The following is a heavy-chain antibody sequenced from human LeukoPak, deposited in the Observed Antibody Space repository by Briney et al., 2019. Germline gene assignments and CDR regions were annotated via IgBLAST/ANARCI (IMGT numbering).Heavy chain of an antibody. V-gene: IGHV4-30-4*01. CDR2: IYYSGST. J-gene: IGHJ6*02. CDR3: ARGGGYSYGNLYYYYGMDV. CDR1: GGSISSGDYY. Sequence: PSETLSLTCTVYGGSISSGDYYWSWIRQPPGKGLEWIGYIYYSGSTYYNPSLKSRVTISVDTSKNQFSLKLSSVTAADTAVYYCARGGGYSYGNLYYYYGMDVWGQGTTVTVSS. D-gene: IGHD5-18*01.